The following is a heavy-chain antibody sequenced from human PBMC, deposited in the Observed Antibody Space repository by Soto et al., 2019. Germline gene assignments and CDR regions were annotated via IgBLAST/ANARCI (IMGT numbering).Heavy chain of an antibody. CDR1: GFTFNNSA. V-gene: IGHV3-23*01. Sequence: PWGSLRLSCAASGFTFNNSAMTWVRQAPGQGLEWVASISENGGSRGGTYYADSVKGRFTISRDNSKNTLYLQVDSLTGADTAVYYCASAKAVVIAPLGIWGQGALVTVSS. CDR2: ISENGGSRGGT. J-gene: IGHJ3*02. D-gene: IGHD2-21*01. CDR3: ASAKAVVIAPLGI.